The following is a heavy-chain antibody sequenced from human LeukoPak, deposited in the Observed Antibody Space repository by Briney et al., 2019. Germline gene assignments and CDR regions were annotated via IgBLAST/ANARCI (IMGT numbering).Heavy chain of an antibody. Sequence: SETLSLTCTVSGGSISSYYWSWIRQPPGKGLEWIGYIHYSGSTNYNPSLKSRVTISVDTSKNQFSLKLSSVTAADTAVYYCARVKPAGMDVWGQGTTVTVSS. CDR1: GGSISSYY. V-gene: IGHV4-59*01. J-gene: IGHJ6*02. CDR2: IHYSGST. CDR3: ARVKPAGMDV. D-gene: IGHD2-2*01.